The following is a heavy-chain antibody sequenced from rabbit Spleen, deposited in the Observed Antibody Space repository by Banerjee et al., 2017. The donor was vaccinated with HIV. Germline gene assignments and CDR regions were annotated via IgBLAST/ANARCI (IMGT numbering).Heavy chain of an antibody. D-gene: IGHD2-1*01. J-gene: IGHJ3*01. CDR1: GFDFTSDY. Sequence: QEQLVESGGGLVQPEGSLKLSCKASGFDFTSDYMTWVRRAPGKGLEWIGYIDPIFGGTYYASWVNGRFTISSHNAQNTLDLQMNSLTAADTATYFCARARDTYDDVGDYARLDLWGQGTLVTVS. CDR3: ARARDTYDDVGDYARLDL. V-gene: IGHV1S47*01. CDR2: IDPIFGGT.